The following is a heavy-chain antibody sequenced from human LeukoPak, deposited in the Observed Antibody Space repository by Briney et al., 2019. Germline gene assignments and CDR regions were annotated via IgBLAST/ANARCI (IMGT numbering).Heavy chain of an antibody. CDR3: ARMSGNVVVPAGTLGYYYYYGMDV. Sequence: GRSLRLSCAASGFTFSSYAMHWVRQAPGKGLEWVAVISYDGSNKYYADSVKGRFTISRDNSKNTLYLQMNSLRAEDTAVYYCARMSGNVVVPAGTLGYYYYYGMDVWGKGTTVTVSS. CDR1: GFTFSSYA. CDR2: ISYDGSNK. V-gene: IGHV3-30*04. J-gene: IGHJ6*04. D-gene: IGHD2-2*01.